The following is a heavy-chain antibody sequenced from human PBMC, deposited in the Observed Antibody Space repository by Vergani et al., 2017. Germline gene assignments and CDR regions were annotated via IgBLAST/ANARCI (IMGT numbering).Heavy chain of an antibody. V-gene: IGHV3-48*01. Sequence: EVQLVESGGGLVQPGGSLSISCAASGFTFSSYSMNWVRQAPGKGLELFLYISSSSSTIYYADSVKVLFTISRDNAKNSLYLQMNSLRAEDTAVYYCARGSSGWYDQPGGDWFDPWGQGILVTVSS. CDR1: GFTFSSYS. D-gene: IGHD6-19*01. CDR3: ARGSSGWYDQPGGDWFDP. CDR2: ISSSSSTI. J-gene: IGHJ5*02.